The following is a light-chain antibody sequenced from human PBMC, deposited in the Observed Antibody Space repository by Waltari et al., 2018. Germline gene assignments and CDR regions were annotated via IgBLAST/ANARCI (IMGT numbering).Light chain of an antibody. CDR3: QQTYSSPSS. CDR1: QRINTY. CDR2: AAS. Sequence: DIQMTQSPSSLSASVGDRVTITCRASQRINTYLNWYQQKLGKAPKLLIYAASNLQNGVPTRFSGSGSETDFTLTISSLQPEDFATYYCQQTYSSPSSFGQGTKLEIK. J-gene: IGKJ2*03. V-gene: IGKV1-39*01.